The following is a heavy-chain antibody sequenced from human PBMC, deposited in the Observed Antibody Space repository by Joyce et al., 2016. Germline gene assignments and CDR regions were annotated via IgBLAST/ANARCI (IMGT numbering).Heavy chain of an antibody. CDR1: GFTFSSYA. D-gene: IGHD3-16*02. V-gene: IGHV3-23*01. J-gene: IGHJ3*02. CDR2: SSGSCTST. Sequence: EVQLLESGGGLVQPGGSLRLSCAASGFTFSSYAMSWVRQAPGKGLALVSASSGSCTSTYDADSVKGRFTISRDNSKNTLYLQMNSLRAEDTAVYYCAKALSPYYDYIWGSYLDAFDIWGQGTMVTVSS. CDR3: AKALSPYYDYIWGSYLDAFDI.